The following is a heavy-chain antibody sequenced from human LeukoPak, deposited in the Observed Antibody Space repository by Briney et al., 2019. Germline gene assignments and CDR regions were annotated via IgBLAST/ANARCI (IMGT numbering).Heavy chain of an antibody. V-gene: IGHV4-59*01. CDR2: IYYSGST. Sequence: PSETLSLTCTVSGGSISSYYWSWIRQPPGKGLEWIGYIYYSGSTNYNPSLKSRVTISVDTSKNQFSLRLSSVTAADTAVYYCARSTGGTMFIDYWGQGTLATVSS. CDR1: GGSISSYY. J-gene: IGHJ4*02. D-gene: IGHD3-10*02. CDR3: ARSTGGTMFIDY.